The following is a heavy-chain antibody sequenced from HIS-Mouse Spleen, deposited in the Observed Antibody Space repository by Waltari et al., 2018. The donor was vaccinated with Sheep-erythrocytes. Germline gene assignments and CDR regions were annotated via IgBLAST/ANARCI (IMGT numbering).Heavy chain of an antibody. Sequence: QVQLVQSGAEVKKPGSSVKVSCKASGGTFSSYAISWVRQAPGQGREWMGRIVPNLGIANYTQKFQVRVTLTADKSTSTAYMELSILRSEDTAVYYCAQTGATTPHFDYWGQGTLVTVSS. CDR3: AQTGATTPHFDY. CDR2: IVPNLGIA. V-gene: IGHV1-69*04. J-gene: IGHJ4*02. CDR1: GGTFSSYA. D-gene: IGHD1-26*01.